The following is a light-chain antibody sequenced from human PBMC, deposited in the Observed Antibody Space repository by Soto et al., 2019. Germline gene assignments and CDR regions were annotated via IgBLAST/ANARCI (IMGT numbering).Light chain of an antibody. CDR3: QQYYRPWT. V-gene: IGKV4-1*01. Sequence: DIVMTQSPDSLAVSLGERATINCKSSQSVLYSSNNKNYLAWYQQKPGQPPKLLIYWASTRESGVPDRFSGRGSGTDFTLTTSSLQAEDVAVYYCQQYYRPWTFGQGPKVEIK. CDR1: QSVLYSSNNKNY. J-gene: IGKJ1*01. CDR2: WAS.